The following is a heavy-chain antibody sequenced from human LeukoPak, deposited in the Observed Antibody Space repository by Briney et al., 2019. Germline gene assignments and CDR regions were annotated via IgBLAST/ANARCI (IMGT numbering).Heavy chain of an antibody. Sequence: GGSLRLSCAASGFTFSSYTMHWVRQAPGKGLEWVAVISYDGSNKYYADSVKGRFTISRDNSKNTLYLQMNSLRAEDTAVYYCARDGYYYDISGYLLRYYYGMDVWGQGTTVTVSS. CDR1: GFTFSSYT. D-gene: IGHD3-22*01. J-gene: IGHJ6*02. CDR2: ISYDGSNK. V-gene: IGHV3-30*04. CDR3: ARDGYYYDISGYLLRYYYGMDV.